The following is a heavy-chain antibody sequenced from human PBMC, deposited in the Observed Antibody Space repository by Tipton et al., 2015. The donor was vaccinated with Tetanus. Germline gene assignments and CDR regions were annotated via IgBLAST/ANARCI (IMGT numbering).Heavy chain of an antibody. J-gene: IGHJ4*02. D-gene: IGHD6-13*01. CDR3: ARQIAAAGSRDS. V-gene: IGHV6-1*01. Sequence: GLVKPSQTLSLTCAISGDSVSSKSATWNWIRQSPSRGLEWAGGTYYRSKWYNDYAVSVKSRITINPDTSKNQFSLQLNSVTPEDTAVYYWARQIAAAGSRDSRGQRAPVTVPS. CDR1: GDSVSSKSAT. CDR2: TYYRSKWYN.